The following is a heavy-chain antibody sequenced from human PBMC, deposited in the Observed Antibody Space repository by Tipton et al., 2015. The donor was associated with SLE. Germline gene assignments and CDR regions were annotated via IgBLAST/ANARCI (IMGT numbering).Heavy chain of an antibody. CDR3: AISPEAVAGDAAFDI. J-gene: IGHJ3*02. Sequence: TLSLTCTVSGGSISSYYWSWIRQPPGKGLEWIGYIYYSGSTNYNPSLKSRVTISVDTSKNQFSLKLSSVTAADTAVYYCAISPEAVAGDAAFDIWGQGTMVTVSS. V-gene: IGHV4-59*12. CDR2: IYYSGST. D-gene: IGHD6-19*01. CDR1: GGSISSYY.